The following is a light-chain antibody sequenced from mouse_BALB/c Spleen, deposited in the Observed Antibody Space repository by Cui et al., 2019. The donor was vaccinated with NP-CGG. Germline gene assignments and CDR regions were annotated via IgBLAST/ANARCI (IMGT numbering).Light chain of an antibody. CDR1: TGAVTTSNY. J-gene: IGLJ1*01. Sequence: HALPTQASAPTTSPGETVTLTCRSSTGAVTTSNYANWVQEKPDHLFTGLIGGTNNRAPGVPARFSGSLIGDKAALTITGAQTEDEAIYFCALWYSNHWVFGGGTKLTVL. CDR3: ALWYSNHWV. CDR2: GTN. V-gene: IGLV1*01.